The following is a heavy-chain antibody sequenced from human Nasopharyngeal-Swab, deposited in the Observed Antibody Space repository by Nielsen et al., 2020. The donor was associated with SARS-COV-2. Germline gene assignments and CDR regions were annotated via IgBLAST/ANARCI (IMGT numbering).Heavy chain of an antibody. Sequence: WIRQPPGKGLEWVSVIYSGGSSTYYADSVKGRFIISRDNSKNTLYLQMNSLRAEDTAVYYCAKAVGAITIFGVVIKKAHGMDVWGQGTTVTVSS. CDR3: AKAVGAITIFGVVIKKAHGMDV. CDR2: IYSGGSST. J-gene: IGHJ6*02. V-gene: IGHV3-23*03. D-gene: IGHD3-3*01.